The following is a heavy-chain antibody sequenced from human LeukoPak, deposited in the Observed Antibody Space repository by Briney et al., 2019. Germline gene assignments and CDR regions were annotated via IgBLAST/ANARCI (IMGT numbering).Heavy chain of an antibody. V-gene: IGHV3-11*01. CDR1: GFTFSDHY. CDR3: ARLSPYYNMDV. J-gene: IGHJ6*03. CDR2: ISSRGRTT. Sequence: PGGSLRLSCAASGFTFSDHYMSWIRQAPGKGLEWVSYISSRGRTTYYADSVKGRFTISRDNVKDSLYLQMNSLRAEDTAVYYCARLSPYYNMDVWGKGSTVTVSS.